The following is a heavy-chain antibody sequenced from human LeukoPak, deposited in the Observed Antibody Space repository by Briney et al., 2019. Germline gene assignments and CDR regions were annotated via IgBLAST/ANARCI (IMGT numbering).Heavy chain of an antibody. Sequence: GGSVKVSCKASGNTFNIHYFHWVRQAPGQGLEWMGIINRGDGITGYAQRFQGRVTLTRDTSTSTAYMELSSLRSEDTAIYYCASEKNYGDKYFDSWGQGTVVTVSS. CDR1: GNTFNIHY. D-gene: IGHD4-17*01. CDR2: INRGDGIT. V-gene: IGHV1-46*02. J-gene: IGHJ4*02. CDR3: ASEKNYGDKYFDS.